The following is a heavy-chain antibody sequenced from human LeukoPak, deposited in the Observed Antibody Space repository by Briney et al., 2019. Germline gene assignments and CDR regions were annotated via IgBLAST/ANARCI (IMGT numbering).Heavy chain of an antibody. V-gene: IGHV1-2*02. CDR1: GYTFTGYY. CDR3: ARSTGDWYFDL. CDR2: INPNIAAT. Sequence: GASVKVSCKASGYTFTGYYMHWVRQAPGQGLEWLGWINPNIAATNYAQKSQGRVTMTRDTSISTAYMELSRLRSDDTAVYYCARSTGDWYFDLWGRGTLVTVSS. D-gene: IGHD7-27*01. J-gene: IGHJ2*01.